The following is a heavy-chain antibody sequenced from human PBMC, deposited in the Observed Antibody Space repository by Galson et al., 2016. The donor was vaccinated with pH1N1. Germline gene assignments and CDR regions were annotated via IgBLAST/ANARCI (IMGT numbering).Heavy chain of an antibody. CDR2: ISPASGAT. CDR3: ARGLAAMAGTIPYY. V-gene: IGHV1-2*05. Sequence: SVKVSCKASGYTFTGYYIHWVRQAPGQGLEWMGRISPASGATNHAQKFQGRVTMTLDTSINTAYVELTTLRSDDTGVYYCARGLAAMAGTIPYYWGQGTLVTVSS. CDR1: GYTFTGYY. J-gene: IGHJ4*02. D-gene: IGHD6-19*01.